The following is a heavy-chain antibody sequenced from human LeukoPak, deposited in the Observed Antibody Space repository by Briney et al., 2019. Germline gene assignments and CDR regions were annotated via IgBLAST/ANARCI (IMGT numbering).Heavy chain of an antibody. CDR1: DDSLSTHY. V-gene: IGHV4-59*11. J-gene: IGHJ3*02. CDR3: ARDPPTVTKGFDI. Sequence: PSETLSLTCSVSDDSLSTHYWTWIPQPPGKGLEWIGYISSIGSTNYNPSLKSRVTISVDTSKKQFSLKVTSVTAADTAVYYCARDPPTVTKGFDIWGQGTMVTVSS. D-gene: IGHD4-17*01. CDR2: ISSIGST.